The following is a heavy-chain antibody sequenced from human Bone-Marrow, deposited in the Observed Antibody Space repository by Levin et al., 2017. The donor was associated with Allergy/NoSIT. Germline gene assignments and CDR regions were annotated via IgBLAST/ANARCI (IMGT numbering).Heavy chain of an antibody. Sequence: LSLTCAASGFTFSGSTMHWVRQASGKGLEWVGRIRSKADSYATAYDASVKGRFTISRDDSKNTAYLQMNSLKTEDTAVYYCTSLPSSSSCYLGSPGDYWGQGTLVTVSS. V-gene: IGHV3-73*01. D-gene: IGHD2-2*01. CDR1: GFTFSGST. CDR3: TSLPSSSSCYLGSPGDY. J-gene: IGHJ4*02. CDR2: IRSKADSYAT.